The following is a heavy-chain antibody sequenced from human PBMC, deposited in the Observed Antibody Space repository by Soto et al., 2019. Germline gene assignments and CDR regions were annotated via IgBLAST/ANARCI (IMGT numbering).Heavy chain of an antibody. J-gene: IGHJ5*02. CDR2: IIPIFGTA. V-gene: IGHV1-69*06. Sequence: VSCKASGGTFSSYAISWVRQAPGQGLEWMRGIIPIFGTANYAQKFQGRVTITADKSTSTAYMELSSLRSEDTAVYYCARDQHGPGFSWGQGTLVTVYS. D-gene: IGHD3-10*01. CDR3: ARDQHGPGFS. CDR1: GGTFSSYA.